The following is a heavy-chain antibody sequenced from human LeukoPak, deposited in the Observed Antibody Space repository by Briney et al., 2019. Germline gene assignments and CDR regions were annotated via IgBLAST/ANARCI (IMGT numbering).Heavy chain of an antibody. CDR2: INHSGST. Sequence: SETLSLTCAVYGGSFSGYYWSWIRLPPRKGLEWIGEINHSGSTNYNPSLKSRVTISVDTSKNQFSLKLSSVTAADTAVYYCARSAIWALNFDYWGQGTLVTVSS. CDR3: ARSAIWALNFDY. V-gene: IGHV4-34*01. J-gene: IGHJ4*02. D-gene: IGHD3-9*01. CDR1: GGSFSGYY.